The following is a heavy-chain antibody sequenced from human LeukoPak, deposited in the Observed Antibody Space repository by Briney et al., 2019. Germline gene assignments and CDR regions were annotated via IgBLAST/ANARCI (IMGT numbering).Heavy chain of an antibody. V-gene: IGHV5-51*01. D-gene: IGHD3-3*01. CDR2: IYPGDSDT. Sequence: GESLKISCKASGYSFTTNWIGWVRQMPGKGLEWMGIIYPGDSDTRYSPSFQGQVTISADKSISAAYLQWSSLKASDTAMYYCARLYGVRFDSWGQGTLVTVSS. J-gene: IGHJ4*02. CDR3: ARLYGVRFDS. CDR1: GYSFTTNW.